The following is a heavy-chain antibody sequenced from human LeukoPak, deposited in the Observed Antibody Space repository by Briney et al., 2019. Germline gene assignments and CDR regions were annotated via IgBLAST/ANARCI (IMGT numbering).Heavy chain of an antibody. CDR3: ARETMVRGVWAFDI. V-gene: IGHV3-23*01. CDR1: GFTFSNYA. J-gene: IGHJ3*02. Sequence: GGSLRLSCAASGFTFSNYAMTWVRQAPGKGLEWVSTISGSGGTTYHADSVKGRFTISRDNSKNTLYLQMNSLRAEDTAVYYCARETMVRGVWAFDIWGQGTMVTVSS. CDR2: ISGSGGTT. D-gene: IGHD3-10*01.